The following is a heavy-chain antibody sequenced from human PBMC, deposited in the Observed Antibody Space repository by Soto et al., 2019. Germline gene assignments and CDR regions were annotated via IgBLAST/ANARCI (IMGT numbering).Heavy chain of an antibody. V-gene: IGHV4-4*02. CDR1: GGSISISNL. Sequence: TSETLSLTCPVSGGSISISNLWNWVRQSPGKGLEWIGEAHHSGRTNYNPSLKSRVTISVDRSQNHFSLQLTSVTAADTAVYYCARSEATALDFWGHGTLVTVSS. CDR2: AHHSGRT. CDR3: ARSEATALDF. J-gene: IGHJ4*01.